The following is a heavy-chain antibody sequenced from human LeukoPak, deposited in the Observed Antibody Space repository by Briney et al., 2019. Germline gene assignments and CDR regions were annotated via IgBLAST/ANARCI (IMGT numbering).Heavy chain of an antibody. CDR1: GFTFSSYW. V-gene: IGHV3-74*01. CDR2: INSDGSAT. J-gene: IGHJ4*02. D-gene: IGHD6-19*01. Sequence: TGGSLRLSCAASGFTFSSYWIHWVRQAPGKGLVWVSRINSDGSATTYADSVKGRFTISRDNAKNTLYLQMNSLRAEDTAVYYCARGGSSGWYLFDYWGQGTLVTVSS. CDR3: ARGGSSGWYLFDY.